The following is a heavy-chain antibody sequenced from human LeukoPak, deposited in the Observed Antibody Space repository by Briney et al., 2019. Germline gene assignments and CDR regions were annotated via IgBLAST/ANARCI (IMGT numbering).Heavy chain of an antibody. V-gene: IGHV4-39*07. J-gene: IGHJ4*02. Sequence: SETLSLTCSVSSGSIRNSNYFWGWIRQPPGKGLEWIGSIFYSGSTDYNPSLKSRVTISVDTSKNHFSLTLSSVTAADTAVYYCARSGEVGIAAPWGQGTLVTVSS. CDR3: ARSGEVGIAAP. D-gene: IGHD6-13*01. CDR1: SGSIRNSNYF. CDR2: IFYSGST.